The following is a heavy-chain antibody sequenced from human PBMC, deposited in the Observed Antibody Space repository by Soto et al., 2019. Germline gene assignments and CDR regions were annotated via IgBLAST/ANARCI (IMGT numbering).Heavy chain of an antibody. CDR3: ARVGIVVVVAMWDYYMDV. J-gene: IGHJ6*03. D-gene: IGHD2-15*01. CDR1: GFTFSSYG. Sequence: PGGSLRLSCAASGFTFSSYGMHWVRQAPGKGLEWVAVIWYDGSNKYYADSVKGRFTISRDNSKNTLYLQMNSLRAEDTAVYYCARVGIVVVVAMWDYYMDVWGKGTTVTVSS. V-gene: IGHV3-33*01. CDR2: IWYDGSNK.